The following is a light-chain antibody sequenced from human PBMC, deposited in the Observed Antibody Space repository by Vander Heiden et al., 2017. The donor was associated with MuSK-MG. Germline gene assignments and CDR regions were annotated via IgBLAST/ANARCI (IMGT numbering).Light chain of an antibody. V-gene: IGLV2-14*03. CDR3: SSYTTSSTVI. CDR1: SSDIGGYNY. Sequence: QSALTQPASVSGSPGKTITSACTGTSSDIGGYNYVPWHQQHPVKAPKLMIYDVSNRPSGVSNRFFGSKSGNTASLTISGLQAEDEADYYCSSYTTSSTVIFGGGTKVTVL. J-gene: IGLJ2*01. CDR2: DVS.